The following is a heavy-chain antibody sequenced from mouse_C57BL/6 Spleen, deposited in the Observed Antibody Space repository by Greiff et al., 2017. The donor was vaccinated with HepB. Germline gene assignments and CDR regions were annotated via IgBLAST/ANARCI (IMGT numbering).Heavy chain of an antibody. CDR2: INPGSGGT. D-gene: IGHD3-2*02. V-gene: IGHV1-54*01. J-gene: IGHJ4*01. CDR1: GYAFTNYL. Sequence: QVQLQQSGAELVRPGTSVKVSCKASGYAFTNYLIEWVKQRPGQGLEWIGVINPGSGGTNYNEKFKGKATLTADKSSSTAYMQLSSLTSEDSAVYCCARRQLRLRDAMDYWGQGTSVTVSS. CDR3: ARRQLRLRDAMDY.